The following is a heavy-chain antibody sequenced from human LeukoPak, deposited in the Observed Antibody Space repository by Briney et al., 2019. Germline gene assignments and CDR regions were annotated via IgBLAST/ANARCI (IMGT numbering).Heavy chain of an antibody. CDR1: GGSISSGDYY. CDR2: IYYSGST. Sequence: SQTLSLTCTVSGGSISSGDYYWSWLRQPPGKGLEWIGYIYYSGSTYYNPSLKSRVTISVDTSKNQFSLKLSSVTAADTAVYYCARGSDFWSGYFPVDYWGQGTLVTVSS. D-gene: IGHD3-3*01. V-gene: IGHV4-30-4*01. J-gene: IGHJ4*02. CDR3: ARGSDFWSGYFPVDY.